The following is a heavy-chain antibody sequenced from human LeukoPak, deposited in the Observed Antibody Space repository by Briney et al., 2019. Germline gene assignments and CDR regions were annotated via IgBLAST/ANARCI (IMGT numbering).Heavy chain of an antibody. CDR1: GFTFSNYA. J-gene: IGHJ5*01. Sequence: PGGSLRLSCAASGFTFSNYAMSWVRQAPGEGLEWVSAISGRGAATYYADSVKGRFTISRDNSKNTLYLQMNSLRAEDTALYYCAKEESSQFDPWGPGTLVTVSS. CDR3: AKEESSQFDP. V-gene: IGHV3-23*01. CDR2: ISGRGAAT.